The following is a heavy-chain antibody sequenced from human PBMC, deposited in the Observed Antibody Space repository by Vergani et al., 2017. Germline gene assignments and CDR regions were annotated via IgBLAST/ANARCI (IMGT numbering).Heavy chain of an antibody. CDR1: GFDFSSYI. Sequence: QLVESGGGWVQPGGSLRLSCVVSGFDFSSYIMNWVRQAPGKGLEWVSFVSTGTKSQSYAESVKGRFTISRDNAKNSLYLQMNSLRAEDTAVYYCARERGAYYYGSGSYYNVYRGLVDYWGQGTLVTVSS. D-gene: IGHD3-10*01. CDR2: VSTGTKSQ. J-gene: IGHJ4*02. V-gene: IGHV3-48*04. CDR3: ARERGAYYYGSGSYYNVYRGLVDY.